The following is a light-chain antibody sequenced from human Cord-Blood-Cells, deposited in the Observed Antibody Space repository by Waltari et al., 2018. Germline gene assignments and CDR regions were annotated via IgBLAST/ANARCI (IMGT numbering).Light chain of an antibody. J-gene: IGLJ3*02. Sequence: QSVLTPPPSVSGAPGQRVTISCTGSSSNIGAGYDVPRYQQLPGTAPKLLIYGNSNRPSGVPDRFSGSKSGTSASLAITGLQAEDEADYYCQSYDSSLSGSVFGGGTKLTVL. V-gene: IGLV1-40*01. CDR2: GNS. CDR3: QSYDSSLSGSV. CDR1: SSNIGAGYD.